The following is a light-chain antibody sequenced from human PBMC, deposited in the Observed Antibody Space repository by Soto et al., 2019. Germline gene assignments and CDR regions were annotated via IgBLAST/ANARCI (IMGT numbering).Light chain of an antibody. CDR3: QVWDSSSDHSV. J-gene: IGLJ2*01. Sequence: SYELTQPPSVSVAPGKTARITCGGNNIGSKSVHWYQQKPGQAPVLVIYYDSDRPSGIPERFSGSNSGNTATLTISRVEAGDEADYCCQVWDSSSDHSVFGGGTKVTVL. V-gene: IGLV3-21*04. CDR2: YDS. CDR1: NIGSKS.